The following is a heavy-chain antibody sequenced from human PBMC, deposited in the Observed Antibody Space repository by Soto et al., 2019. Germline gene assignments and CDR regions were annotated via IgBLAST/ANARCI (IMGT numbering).Heavy chain of an antibody. Sequence: AGGSLRLSCAASGFTFSNYAVTWVRQAPGKGLEWVSTISGSGGSTYYADSVKGRFTVSRDNAKNSLHLQMNSLRAEDTAVYYCARYDYRNYGVDSWGQGALVTVSS. CDR1: GFTFSNYA. J-gene: IGHJ4*02. CDR3: ARYDYRNYGVDS. V-gene: IGHV3-23*01. D-gene: IGHD4-4*01. CDR2: ISGSGGST.